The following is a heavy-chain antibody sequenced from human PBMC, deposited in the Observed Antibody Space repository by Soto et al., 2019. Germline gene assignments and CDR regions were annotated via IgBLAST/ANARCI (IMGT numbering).Heavy chain of an antibody. D-gene: IGHD6-13*01. CDR1: GFTFSSYA. Sequence: EVQLLESGGGLVQPGGSLRLSCAATGFTFSSYAMSWVRQAPGKGLEWVAAISGSGGSTYYADSVKGRFTISRDNSKNRLYLQMNSLRAEDTAVYYCAKDRGGIAAAGTPDPWGQGTLVTVSS. J-gene: IGHJ5*02. CDR2: ISGSGGST. CDR3: AKDRGGIAAAGTPDP. V-gene: IGHV3-23*01.